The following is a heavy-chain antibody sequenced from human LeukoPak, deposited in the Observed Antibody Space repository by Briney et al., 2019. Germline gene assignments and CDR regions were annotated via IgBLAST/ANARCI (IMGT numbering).Heavy chain of an antibody. CDR2: INSDGSST. D-gene: IGHD5-18*01. V-gene: IGHV3-74*01. CDR3: AKDRIGGYSYGRIFDY. Sequence: GGSLRLSCAASGFTFSSYWMHWVRQAPGKGLVWVSRINSDGSSTSYADSVKGRFTISRDNAKNTLYLQMNSLRAEDTAVYYCAKDRIGGYSYGRIFDYWGQGTLVTVSS. J-gene: IGHJ4*02. CDR1: GFTFSSYW.